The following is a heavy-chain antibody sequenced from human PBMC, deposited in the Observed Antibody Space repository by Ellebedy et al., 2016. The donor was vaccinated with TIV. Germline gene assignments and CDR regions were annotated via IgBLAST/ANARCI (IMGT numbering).Heavy chain of an antibody. V-gene: IGHV3-48*02. CDR3: AREGEQSAARVSVWFDP. CDR1: GFTFSSYS. Sequence: PGGSLRLSCVASGFTFSSYSMNWVRQAPGQGLEWVSHISSSAITIYYADSVKGRFTIAREHAKNSLYLQMNRLRDEDTAAYYCAREGEQSAARVSVWFDPWGQGTLVTVSS. D-gene: IGHD6-13*01. CDR2: ISSSAITI. J-gene: IGHJ5*02.